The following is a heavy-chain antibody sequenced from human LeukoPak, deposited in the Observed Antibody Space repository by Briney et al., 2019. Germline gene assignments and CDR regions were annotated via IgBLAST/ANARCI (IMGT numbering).Heavy chain of an antibody. CDR3: AYGSGSYYRDY. J-gene: IGHJ4*02. CDR2: INHSGST. D-gene: IGHD3-10*01. CDR1: GGSFSGYY. V-gene: IGHV4-34*01. Sequence: PSETLSLTCAVYGGSFSGYYWSWIRQPPGKGLEWIGEINHSGSTNYNPSLKSRVTISVDTSKNQFSLKLSSVTAADTAVYYCAYGSGSYYRDYWGQGTLVTVSS.